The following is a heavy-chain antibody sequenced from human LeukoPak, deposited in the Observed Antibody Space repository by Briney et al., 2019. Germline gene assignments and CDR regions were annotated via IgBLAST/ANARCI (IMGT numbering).Heavy chain of an antibody. CDR3: AKATAVHTFFDY. J-gene: IGHJ4*02. V-gene: IGHV3-30*02. Sequence: PGGSPRLSCAASGFIFSNHGMHWVRQAPGKGLEWVAFIRYDGSDKYYADSVKGRFTISRDNSKNTVYLQMNSLRPEDTAIYYCAKATAVHTFFDYWGQGTLVTVSS. CDR1: GFIFSNHG. D-gene: IGHD1-1*01. CDR2: IRYDGSDK.